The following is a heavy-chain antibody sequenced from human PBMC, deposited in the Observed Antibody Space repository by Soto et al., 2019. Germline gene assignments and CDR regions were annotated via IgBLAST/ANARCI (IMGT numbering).Heavy chain of an antibody. J-gene: IGHJ4*02. CDR3: GREGYYDSSGYFFDY. D-gene: IGHD3-22*01. Sequence: QVQLVESGGGVVQPGRSLRLSCAASGFTFSSYGMHWVRQAPGKGLEWVAVIWYDGSNKYYADSVKGRFTISRDNSKNTLYLQMNSLRAEDTAVYYCGREGYYDSSGYFFDYWGQGTLVTVSS. CDR1: GFTFSSYG. V-gene: IGHV3-33*01. CDR2: IWYDGSNK.